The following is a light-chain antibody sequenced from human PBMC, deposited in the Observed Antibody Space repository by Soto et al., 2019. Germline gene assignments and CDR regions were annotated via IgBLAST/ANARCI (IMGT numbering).Light chain of an antibody. V-gene: IGKV1-27*01. CDR1: QGIGNY. CDR3: QKSGSVPFT. CDR2: AAS. J-gene: IGKJ3*01. Sequence: DIQMTQSPSSLSASVGDRITIACRASQGIGNYVAWYQQRPGKVPKLLISAASTLQSGVPSRFSGRGSGTDFTLTISNLQHEDVATYYCQKSGSVPFTVGPGTKVAFK.